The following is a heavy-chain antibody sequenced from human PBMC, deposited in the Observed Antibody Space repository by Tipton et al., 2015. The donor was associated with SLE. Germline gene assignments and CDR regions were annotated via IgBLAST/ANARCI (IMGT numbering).Heavy chain of an antibody. D-gene: IGHD3-3*01. CDR2: IFHSGST. Sequence: TLSLTCTVSGDSITSITRTNWWSWVRQPPGKGLEWIGEIFHSGSTNYRPSLKSRVIISVDKSKNQFSLKLTSVTAADTAVYYCARDFWSGYGSFDSWGQGTLVTVSP. CDR1: GDSITSITRTNW. CDR3: ARDFWSGYGSFDS. V-gene: IGHV4-4*02. J-gene: IGHJ4*02.